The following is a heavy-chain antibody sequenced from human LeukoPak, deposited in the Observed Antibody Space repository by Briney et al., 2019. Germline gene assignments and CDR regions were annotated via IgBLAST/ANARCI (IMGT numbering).Heavy chain of an antibody. D-gene: IGHD3-22*01. V-gene: IGHV1-69*13. CDR1: GGTFSSYA. J-gene: IGHJ4*02. CDR3: ARSSRYYDSSGLQAYYFDY. CDR2: IIPIFGTA. Sequence: ASVKVSCKASGGTFSSYAISWVRQAPGQGLEWMGGIIPIFGTANYAQKFQGRVTITADESTSTAYMELSGLRSEDTAVYYCARSSRYYDSSGLQAYYFDYWGQGTLVTVSS.